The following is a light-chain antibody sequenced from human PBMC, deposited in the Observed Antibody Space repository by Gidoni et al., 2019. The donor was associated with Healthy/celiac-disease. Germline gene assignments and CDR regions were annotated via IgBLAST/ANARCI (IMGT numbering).Light chain of an antibody. V-gene: IGKV1-39*01. CDR2: AAS. J-gene: IGKJ4*01. CDR1: QSISSY. Sequence: DIQMTQSPSSLSASVGDRVTITCRASQSISSYFNWYQQKPGKAPKLLLYAASSLQSGVPSRFSGSGSGTDFTLTISSLQPEDFATYYCQQSYSTPTATFGGGTKVEIK. CDR3: QQSYSTPTAT.